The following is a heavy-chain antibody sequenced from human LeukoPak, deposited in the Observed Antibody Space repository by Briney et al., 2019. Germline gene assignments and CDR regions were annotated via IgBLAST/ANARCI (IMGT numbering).Heavy chain of an antibody. Sequence: KTSETLSLTCTVSGGSISSSSYYWGWIRQPPGKGLEWIGSIYYSGSTYYNPSLKSRVTISVDTSKNQFSLKLSSVTAADTAVYYCARRRPSGGSFADYWGQGTLVTVSS. V-gene: IGHV4-39*01. D-gene: IGHD2-15*01. CDR1: GGSISSSSYY. J-gene: IGHJ4*02. CDR2: IYYSGST. CDR3: ARRRPSGGSFADY.